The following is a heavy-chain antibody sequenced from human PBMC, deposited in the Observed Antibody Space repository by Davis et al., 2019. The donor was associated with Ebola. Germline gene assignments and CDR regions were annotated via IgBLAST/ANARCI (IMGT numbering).Heavy chain of an antibody. D-gene: IGHD3-10*01. V-gene: IGHV4-39*07. CDR3: ARGPLLLPWFRDHLNFDY. J-gene: IGHJ4*02. CDR1: GGSISSSSYY. Sequence: PSETLSLTCTVSGGSISSSSYYWGWIRQPPGKGLEWIGSIYYSGSTYYNPSLKSRVTISVDTSKNQFSLKLSSVTAADTAVYYCARGPLLLPWFRDHLNFDYWGQGTLVTVSS. CDR2: IYYSGST.